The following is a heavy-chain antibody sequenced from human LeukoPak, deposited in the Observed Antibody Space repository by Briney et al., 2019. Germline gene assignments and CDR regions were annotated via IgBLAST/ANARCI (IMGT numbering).Heavy chain of an antibody. Sequence: GGSLRLSCAASGFTFSSYAMSWVRQAPGKGLEWVAVISYDGSNKYYADSVKGRFSISRDNSKNTLYLQMGSLRAEDMAVYHCARAIGIQLWLRSDYWGQGTLVTVSS. CDR3: ARAIGIQLWLRSDY. V-gene: IGHV3-30*03. D-gene: IGHD5-18*01. CDR1: GFTFSSYA. CDR2: ISYDGSNK. J-gene: IGHJ4*02.